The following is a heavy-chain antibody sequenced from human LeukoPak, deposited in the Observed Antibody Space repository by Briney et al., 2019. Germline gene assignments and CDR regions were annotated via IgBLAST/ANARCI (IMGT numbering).Heavy chain of an antibody. CDR2: IYYSGST. J-gene: IGHJ4*02. D-gene: IGHD6-19*01. CDR3: ARAVSARFDY. CDR1: GGSMSPYH. Sequence: SETLSLTCTVSGGSMSPYHWGWIRQPPGKGLEWTGYIYYSGSTNYNPSLNSRVTISVDTSKNQFSLRLSSVTAADTAIYYCARAVSARFDYWAQGTLVNVSS. V-gene: IGHV4-59*08.